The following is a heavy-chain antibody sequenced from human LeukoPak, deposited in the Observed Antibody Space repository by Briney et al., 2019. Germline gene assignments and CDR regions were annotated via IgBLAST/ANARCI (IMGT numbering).Heavy chain of an antibody. V-gene: IGHV4-39*01. CDR1: GGSISSSSYY. D-gene: IGHD2-2*01. CDR2: IYYSGST. CDR3: AQIGYCSSTSCLG. J-gene: IGHJ4*02. Sequence: SETLSLTCTVSGGSISSSSYYWGWIRQPPGKGLEWIGSIYYSGSTYYNPSLKSRVTISVDTSKNQFSLKLSPVTAADTAVYYCAQIGYCSSTSCLGWGQGTLVTVSS.